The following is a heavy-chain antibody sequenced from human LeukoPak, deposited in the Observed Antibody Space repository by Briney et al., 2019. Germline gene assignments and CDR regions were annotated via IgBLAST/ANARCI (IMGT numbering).Heavy chain of an antibody. V-gene: IGHV1-2*02. CDR1: GYTFTGYD. J-gene: IGHJ5*02. CDR2: INPNSGGT. D-gene: IGHD3-22*01. CDR3: ARDAEPYYYGSSGYTNWFDP. Sequence: ASVKVSCKASGYTFTGYDMHWVRQAPGQGLEWMGWINPNSGGTNYAQKFPGRVTMTRDTSISTAYMELSRLRCDDTAVYYCARDAEPYYYGSSGYTNWFDPWGEGSLVSASS.